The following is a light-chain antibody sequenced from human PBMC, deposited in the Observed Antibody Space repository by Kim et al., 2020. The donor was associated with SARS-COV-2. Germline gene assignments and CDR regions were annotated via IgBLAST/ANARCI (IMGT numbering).Light chain of an antibody. CDR3: SSFALSNIV. V-gene: IGLV2-8*01. CDR2: EVN. J-gene: IGLJ3*02. CDR1: SSHVGDYNY. Sequence: PXQPGPTACTGTSSHVGDYNYVSWYQRHPGTAPQLIIQEVNKRPSGVPDRVSGSKSGNTASLTVSGLQAEDEADYYCSSFALSNIVFGGGTQLTVL.